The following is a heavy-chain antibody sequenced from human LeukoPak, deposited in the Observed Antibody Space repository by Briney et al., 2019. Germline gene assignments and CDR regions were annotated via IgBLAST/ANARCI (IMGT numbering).Heavy chain of an antibody. V-gene: IGHV4-30-4*01. CDR3: ARDSDSGNYYGSGFDY. J-gene: IGHJ4*02. CDR1: GGSISSGDYY. CDR2: IYYSGST. Sequence: SQTLSLTCTVSGGSISSGDYYWSWIRQPPGKGLEWIGYIYYSGSTYYNPSLKSRVTISVDRSKNQFSLKLSSVTAADTAVYYCARDSDSGNYYGSGFDYWGQGTLVTVSS. D-gene: IGHD3-22*01.